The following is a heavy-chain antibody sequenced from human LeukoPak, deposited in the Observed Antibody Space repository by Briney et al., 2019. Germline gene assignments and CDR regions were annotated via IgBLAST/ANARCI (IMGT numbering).Heavy chain of an antibody. Sequence: EASVTVSCKVSGYTLTELSMHWVRQAPGKGLEWMGGFDPEDGETIYAQKFQGRVTMTEDTSTDTAYMELSSLRSEATAVHYCARAGLGYDAFDIWGQGTMVTVSS. D-gene: IGHD6-25*01. CDR3: ARAGLGYDAFDI. V-gene: IGHV1-24*01. J-gene: IGHJ3*02. CDR2: FDPEDGET. CDR1: GYTLTELS.